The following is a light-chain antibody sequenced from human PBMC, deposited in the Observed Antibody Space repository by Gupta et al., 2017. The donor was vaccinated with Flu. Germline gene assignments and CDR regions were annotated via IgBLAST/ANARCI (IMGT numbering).Light chain of an antibody. V-gene: IGKV1-5*03. J-gene: IGKJ2*01. CDR2: KAS. Sequence: DIQTTQSPSTLSASVGDRVTITCRASQSISSWLAWYQQKPGKAPKLLLYKASSLESGVPSRFFGSGSWTEFTPPTSSLQPDDFATNYCQQYNSYVYTFGQGTKLEIK. CDR3: QQYNSYVYT. CDR1: QSISSW.